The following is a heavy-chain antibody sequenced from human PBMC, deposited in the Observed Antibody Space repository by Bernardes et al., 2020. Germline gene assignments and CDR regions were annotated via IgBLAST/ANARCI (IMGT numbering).Heavy chain of an antibody. V-gene: IGHV3-23*01. J-gene: IGHJ4*02. CDR2: ISGSGGST. D-gene: IGHD5-12*01. CDR3: APRRSAYDYYFDY. CDR1: GFTFSIYD. Sequence: GGSLRLSCAASGFTFSIYDMSWVRQAPGKGLEWVSEISGSGGSTYYADSVKGRFSISRDNSKNTLYLQMNSLRDDDTAVYYCAPRRSAYDYYFDYWGQGTLVTVSS.